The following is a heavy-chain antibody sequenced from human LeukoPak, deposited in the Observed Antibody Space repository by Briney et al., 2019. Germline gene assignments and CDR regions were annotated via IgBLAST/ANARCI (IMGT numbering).Heavy chain of an antibody. CDR2: ISTSSSYI. V-gene: IGHV3-21*01. D-gene: IGHD3-9*01. J-gene: IGHJ6*03. CDR3: ARDASKILTETFYYYYYMDV. Sequence: GGSLRLSCAASGFTFNSYTMNWVRQAPGKGLEWVSSISTSSSYIYYADSVKGRFTISRDNAKNSLYLQMNSLRAEDTAVYYCARDASKILTETFYYYYYMDVWGKGTTVTISS. CDR1: GFTFNSYT.